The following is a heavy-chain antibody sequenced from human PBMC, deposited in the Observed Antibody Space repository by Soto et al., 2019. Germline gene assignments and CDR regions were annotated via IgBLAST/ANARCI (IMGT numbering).Heavy chain of an antibody. CDR3: TRQTDAVQWLVVPTDYNFDY. CDR2: IGSKTNSYAT. D-gene: IGHD6-19*01. V-gene: IGHV3-73*02. Sequence: EGQLVESGGGLVQPGGSLKLSCAASGFTFGGSAMHWVRQASGKGLEWVGHIGSKTNSYATAYAESVKGRFTISRDDSMNTAYLQMNSLKTEDTAVYFCTRQTDAVQWLVVPTDYNFDYWGQGTLVTVSS. J-gene: IGHJ4*02. CDR1: GFTFGGSA.